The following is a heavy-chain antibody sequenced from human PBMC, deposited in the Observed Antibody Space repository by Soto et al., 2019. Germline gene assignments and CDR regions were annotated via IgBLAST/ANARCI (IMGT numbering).Heavy chain of an antibody. Sequence: QVQLVQSGAEVKKPGSSVKVSCKASGGTFSSYAISWVRQAPGQGLEWMGGIIPIFGTANYAQKFQGRVTITADESTSTAYMELSSLRSEDTAVYYCARQLQQLVRTHYYYGMDVWGQGTTVTVSS. J-gene: IGHJ6*02. CDR3: ARQLQQLVRTHYYYGMDV. V-gene: IGHV1-69*01. CDR1: GGTFSSYA. D-gene: IGHD6-13*01. CDR2: IIPIFGTA.